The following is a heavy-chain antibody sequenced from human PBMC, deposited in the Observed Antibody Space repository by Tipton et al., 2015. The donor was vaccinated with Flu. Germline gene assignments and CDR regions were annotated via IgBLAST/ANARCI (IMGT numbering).Heavy chain of an antibody. CDR2: INHSGST. D-gene: IGHD4-17*01. Sequence: TLSLTCTVSGGSISSSSYYWSWIRQPPGKGLEWIGEINHSGSTNYNPSLKSRVTISVDTSKNQFSLKLSSVTAADTAVYYCARAFSVTTTPRHYYYMDVWGKGTTVTVSS. CDR1: GGSISSSSYY. J-gene: IGHJ6*03. CDR3: ARAFSVTTTPRHYYYMDV. V-gene: IGHV4-39*07.